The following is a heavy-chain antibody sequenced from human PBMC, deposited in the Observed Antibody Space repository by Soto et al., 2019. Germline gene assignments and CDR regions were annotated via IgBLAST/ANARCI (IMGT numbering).Heavy chain of an antibody. CDR1: GFTFSDAW. CDR2: IKSKIDGGTT. V-gene: IGHV3-15*01. Sequence: GGSLRLSCAASGFTFSDAWMSWVRQAPGKGLEWLGRIKSKIDGGTTDYAAPVKGRFSISRDDSEDTLYLQMNSLKTEDTAVYFCTTNSYRSAYNHDTSSYSYVFDFWRQGTLVTVSS. CDR3: TTNSYRSAYNHDTSSYSYVFDF. J-gene: IGHJ4*02. D-gene: IGHD3-22*01.